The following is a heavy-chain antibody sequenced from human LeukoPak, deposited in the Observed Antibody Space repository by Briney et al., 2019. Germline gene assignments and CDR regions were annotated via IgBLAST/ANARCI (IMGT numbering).Heavy chain of an antibody. CDR1: GFTFSSYG. CDR3: ARDRDSSGYNDY. V-gene: IGHV3-21*01. J-gene: IGHJ4*02. CDR2: ISSSSSYI. Sequence: GGSLRLSCAASGFTFSSYGMNWVRQAPGKGLEWISFISSSSSYIYYAVSLKGRFTISRDNAKNSLYLQMNSLRAEDTAVYYCARDRDSSGYNDYWGQGTLVTVSS. D-gene: IGHD3-22*01.